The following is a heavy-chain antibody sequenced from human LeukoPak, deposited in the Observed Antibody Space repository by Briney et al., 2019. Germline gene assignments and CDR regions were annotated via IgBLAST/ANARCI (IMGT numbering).Heavy chain of an antibody. V-gene: IGHV3-48*04. Sequence: AGGSLRLSCAASGFTFSSYSMNWVRQAPGKGLEWVSYISSSSSTIYYADSVKGRFTISRDNAKNSLYLQMNSLRAEDTAVYYCARVAQYSGYSVIDYWGQGTLVTVSS. CDR2: ISSSSSTI. CDR1: GFTFSSYS. CDR3: ARVAQYSGYSVIDY. D-gene: IGHD5-12*01. J-gene: IGHJ4*02.